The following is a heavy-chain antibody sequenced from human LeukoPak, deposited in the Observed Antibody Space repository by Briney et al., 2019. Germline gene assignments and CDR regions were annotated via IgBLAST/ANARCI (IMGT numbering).Heavy chain of an antibody. J-gene: IGHJ6*02. D-gene: IGHD6-13*01. V-gene: IGHV1-2*04. Sequence: EAPVKVSCKASGYTFTGYYMHWVRQAPGQGLEWMGWINPNSGGTNYAQKFQGWVTMTRDTSISTAYMELSRLRSDDTAVYYCARDLYSSRDDYYHGMDVWGQGTMVTVSS. CDR2: INPNSGGT. CDR1: GYTFTGYY. CDR3: ARDLYSSRDDYYHGMDV.